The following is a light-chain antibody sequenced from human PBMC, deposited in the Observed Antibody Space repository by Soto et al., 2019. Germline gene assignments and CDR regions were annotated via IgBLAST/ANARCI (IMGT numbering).Light chain of an antibody. CDR1: QSVSSSY. Sequence: EIVLTQSPGTLSLSPGERATLSCRASQSVSSSYLAWHQQKPGQAPRLLIYDASSRATGIPDRFSGSGSGTDFTLTISRLEPEDFVVYYCQQYGSSPYTFGQGTKLEIQ. CDR2: DAS. CDR3: QQYGSSPYT. J-gene: IGKJ2*01. V-gene: IGKV3-20*01.